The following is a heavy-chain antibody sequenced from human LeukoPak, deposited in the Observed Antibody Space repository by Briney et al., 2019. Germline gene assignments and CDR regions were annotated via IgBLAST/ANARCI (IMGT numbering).Heavy chain of an antibody. CDR3: ARHRDGYNL. CDR2: IYYSGST. J-gene: IGHJ4*02. V-gene: IGHV4-59*08. CDR1: GGSISSYY. D-gene: IGHD5-24*01. Sequence: SETLSLTCTVSGGSISSYYWSWIRQPPGKGLEWIGYIYYSGSTNYNPSPKSRVTISVDTSKNQFSLKLSSVPAADTAVYYCARHRDGYNLWGQGTLVTVSS.